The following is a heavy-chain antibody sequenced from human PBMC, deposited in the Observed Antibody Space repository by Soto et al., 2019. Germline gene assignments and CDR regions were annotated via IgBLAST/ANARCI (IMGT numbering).Heavy chain of an antibody. J-gene: IGHJ5*02. CDR3: VRSMTTLTIDWLDP. Sequence: EVQLVESGGGLVQPGGSLRLSCAASGFTFSDYWMHWVRQVPGKGLVWLSRINGDGSNATYADYVRGRFTISGDHDNNILTLQITSLRAEDTAFYYCVRSMTTLTIDWLDPWGQGTQVTVFS. D-gene: IGHD4-17*01. V-gene: IGHV3-74*01. CDR2: INGDGSNA. CDR1: GFTFSDYW.